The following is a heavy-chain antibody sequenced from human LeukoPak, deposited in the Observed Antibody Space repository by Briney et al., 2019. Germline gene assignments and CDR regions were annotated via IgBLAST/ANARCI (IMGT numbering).Heavy chain of an antibody. J-gene: IGHJ4*02. D-gene: IGHD6-19*01. CDR1: GFTVSSNY. Sequence: QSGGSLRLSCAASGFTVSSNYMSWVRQAPGKELEWVSVIYSGGSTYYADSVKGRFTISRDNSKNTLYLQMNSLRAEDTAVYYCARGPSVAGTFDYWGQGTLVTVSS. CDR2: IYSGGST. CDR3: ARGPSVAGTFDY. V-gene: IGHV3-53*01.